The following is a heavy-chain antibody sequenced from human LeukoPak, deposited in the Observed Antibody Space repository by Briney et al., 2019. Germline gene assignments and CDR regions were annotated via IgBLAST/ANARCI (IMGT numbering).Heavy chain of an antibody. CDR1: GYTFTSYY. CDR3: ARAIDVRSDPILLLWFGETSFDS. J-gene: IGHJ5*01. CDR2: INPSGGST. D-gene: IGHD3-10*01. V-gene: IGHV1-46*01. Sequence: GASVKVSCKASGYTFTSYYIHWVRQAPGQGLEWMGLINPSGGSTNYAQKFQGRVTMTRDTSTSTVYMELSSLRSEDTAVYYCARAIDVRSDPILLLWFGETSFDSWGQGTLVTVSS.